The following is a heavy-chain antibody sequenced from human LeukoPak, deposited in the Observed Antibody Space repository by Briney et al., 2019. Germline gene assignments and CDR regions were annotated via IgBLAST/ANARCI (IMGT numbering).Heavy chain of an antibody. D-gene: IGHD1-26*01. J-gene: IGHJ3*02. CDR3: ARYIVSYPHDAFDI. Sequence: SETLSLTCTVSGGSISSYYWSWIRQPPGKGLEWIGYIYYSGSTSYNPSLKSRVTISVDTSKRQFSLKLSSVTAADTAFYYCARYIVSYPHDAFDIWGQGTMVTVSS. CDR2: IYYSGST. CDR1: GGSISSYY. V-gene: IGHV4-59*01.